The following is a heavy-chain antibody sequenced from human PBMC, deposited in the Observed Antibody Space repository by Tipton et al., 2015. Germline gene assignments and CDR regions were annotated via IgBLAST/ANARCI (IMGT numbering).Heavy chain of an antibody. D-gene: IGHD1-1*01. J-gene: IGHJ4*02. CDR1: GFSFRHYR. V-gene: IGHV3-74*03. CDR3: ARDLDNLNAGVDS. Sequence: SLRLSCAASGFSFRHYRMHWVRQAPGKGLVWVSRIDSDESSTTYADSVRGRFTISRDNAKNTLYLQMNSLRAEDTAMYYCARDLDNLNAGVDSWGQGTLVTFSS. CDR2: IDSDESST.